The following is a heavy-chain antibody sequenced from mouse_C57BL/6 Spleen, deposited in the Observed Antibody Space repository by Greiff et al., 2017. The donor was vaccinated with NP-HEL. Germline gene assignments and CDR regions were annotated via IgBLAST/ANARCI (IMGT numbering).Heavy chain of an antibody. V-gene: IGHV1-22*01. Sequence: EVQLQLSGPELVKPGASVKMSCKASGYTFTDYNMHWVKQSHGKSLEWIGYINPNNGGTSYNQKFKGKATLTVNKSSSTAYMELRSLTSEDSAVYYCARGSYYGSSYTWFAYWGQGTLVTVSA. CDR1: GYTFTDYN. CDR2: INPNNGGT. D-gene: IGHD1-1*01. CDR3: ARGSYYGSSYTWFAY. J-gene: IGHJ3*01.